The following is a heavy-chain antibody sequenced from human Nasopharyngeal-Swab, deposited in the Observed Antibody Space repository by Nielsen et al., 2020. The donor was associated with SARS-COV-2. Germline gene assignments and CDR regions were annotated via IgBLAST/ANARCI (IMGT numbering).Heavy chain of an antibody. CDR1: GGSISSGGYY. J-gene: IGHJ6*02. D-gene: IGHD3-3*01. CDR3: ARDYLNYDFWSGYYTNHYYYGMDV. CDR2: IYYSGST. Sequence: LRLSCTVSGGSISSGGYYWSWIRQHPGKGLEWIGYIYYSGSTYYNPSLKSRVTISVDTSKNQFSLKLSSVTAADTAVYYCARDYLNYDFWSGYYTNHYYYGMDVWGQGTTVTVSS. V-gene: IGHV4-31*03.